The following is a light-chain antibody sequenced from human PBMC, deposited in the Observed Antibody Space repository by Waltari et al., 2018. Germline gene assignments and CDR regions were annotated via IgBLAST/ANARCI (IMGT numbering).Light chain of an antibody. CDR1: SSDVGSHNL. CDR3: QVWDPVRRHAWL. CDR2: EVS. V-gene: IGLV2-23*02. Sequence: QSALTQPASVSGSPGQSITISCTGTSSDVGSHNLVSWYHQHPGKAPKLMIYEVSKRPSGVSNGCLGSKPGNTAALTMARVEAGDEADDYCQVWDPVRRHAWLFGGGTKLTVL. J-gene: IGLJ3*02.